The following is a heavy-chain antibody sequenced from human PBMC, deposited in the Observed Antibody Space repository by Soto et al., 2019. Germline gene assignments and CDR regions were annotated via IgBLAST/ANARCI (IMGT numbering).Heavy chain of an antibody. V-gene: IGHV3-30*18. CDR3: AKEATVTECAFDI. J-gene: IGHJ3*02. CDR2: ISYDGSNT. D-gene: IGHD4-17*01. CDR1: GFTFSSYG. Sequence: QVQLVESGGGVVQPGRSLRVSCAASGFTFSSYGMHWVRQAPGKGLEWVAVISYDGSNTYYADSVKGRFTISRDNSKNTLYLQMNSLRAEDTAVYYCAKEATVTECAFDIWGQGTMVTVSS.